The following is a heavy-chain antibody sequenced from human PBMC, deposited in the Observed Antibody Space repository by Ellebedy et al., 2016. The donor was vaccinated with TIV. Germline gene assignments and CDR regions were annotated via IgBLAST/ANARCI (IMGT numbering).Heavy chain of an antibody. CDR3: ARGWSIAARPVFFDY. J-gene: IGHJ4*02. Sequence: SETLSLTXTVSGGSISSSSYYWGWIRQPPGKGPEWIGNIYYSGTTFYNPSLKSRVTISVDTSKNQFSLKLSSVTAADTAVYYCARGWSIAARPVFFDYWGQGTLVTVSS. CDR2: IYYSGTT. V-gene: IGHV4-39*07. D-gene: IGHD6-6*01. CDR1: GGSISSSSYY.